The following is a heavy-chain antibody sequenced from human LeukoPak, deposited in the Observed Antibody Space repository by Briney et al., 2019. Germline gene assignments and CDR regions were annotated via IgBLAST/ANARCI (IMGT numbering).Heavy chain of an antibody. CDR2: IKQDGSEK. Sequence: GGSLRLSCAASGSSVTSKYINWVRQAPGKGLEWVANIKQDGSEKYYVDSVKGRFTISRDNGKNSLLLQMNSLRAEDTALYYCARGYSRAAFDIWGQGTVVAVSS. J-gene: IGHJ3*02. CDR1: GSSVTSKY. CDR3: ARGYSRAAFDI. V-gene: IGHV3-7*01. D-gene: IGHD2-15*01.